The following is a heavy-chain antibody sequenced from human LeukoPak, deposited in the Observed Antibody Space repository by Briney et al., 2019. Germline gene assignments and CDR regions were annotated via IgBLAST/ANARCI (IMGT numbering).Heavy chain of an antibody. CDR1: GYTFTSHF. D-gene: IGHD6-13*01. Sequence: GASVKVSCKASGYTFTSHFMHWVRQAPGQGLEWMGWISVYNGNTNYAQKLQGRVTMTTVTSTSTAYMELRSLRSDDTAVYYCAREDSSSWYGGNWFDPWGQGTLVTVSS. J-gene: IGHJ5*02. V-gene: IGHV1-18*04. CDR2: ISVYNGNT. CDR3: AREDSSSWYGGNWFDP.